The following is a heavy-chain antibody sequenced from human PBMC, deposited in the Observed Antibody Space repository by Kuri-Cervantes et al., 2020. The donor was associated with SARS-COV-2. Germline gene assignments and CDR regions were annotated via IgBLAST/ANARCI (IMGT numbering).Heavy chain of an antibody. CDR3: ATKDGVASTP. V-gene: IGHV3-30*14. CDR1: GFTFVSHA. CDR2: VSYDGRTK. Sequence: GGSLRLSCEASGFTFVSHAMHWVRQAPGKGLEWVAVVSYDGRTKFYADSVQGRFTISRDNAKNTLYLQMNNLRAEDTAVYYCATKDGVASTPWGPGTLVTVSS. J-gene: IGHJ5*02. D-gene: IGHD2-15*01.